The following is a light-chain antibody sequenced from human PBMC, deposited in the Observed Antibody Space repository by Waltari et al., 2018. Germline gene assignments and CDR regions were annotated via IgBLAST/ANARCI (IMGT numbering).Light chain of an antibody. J-gene: IGKJ4*01. CDR1: QSVSNY. CDR3: QQSHSTPLT. CDR2: GAS. V-gene: IGKV1-39*01. Sequence: DIQMTQSPSSLSASVGDRVTITCRASQSVSNYLTWYQQKPGKDPKLLIYGASRLQSGVPSRFSGSGSGTDFTLTISSLQPEDFATYYCQQSHSTPLTFGGGTKVEIK.